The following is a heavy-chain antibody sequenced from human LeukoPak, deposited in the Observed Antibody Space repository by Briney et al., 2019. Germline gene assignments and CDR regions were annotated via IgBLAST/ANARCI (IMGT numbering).Heavy chain of an antibody. CDR2: ISGSGGST. V-gene: IGHV3-23*01. D-gene: IGHD3-3*01. CDR3: AKGGQNYDFWRFDY. J-gene: IGHJ4*02. CDR1: GFTFSNFA. Sequence: GGSLRLSCAASGFTFSNFAMNWIRQAPGKGLEWVSSISGSGGSTYFAGSVKGRVTISRDNSKNTMYMQMNSLRVEDTAVYYCAKGGQNYDFWRFDYWGQGSLVTVSS.